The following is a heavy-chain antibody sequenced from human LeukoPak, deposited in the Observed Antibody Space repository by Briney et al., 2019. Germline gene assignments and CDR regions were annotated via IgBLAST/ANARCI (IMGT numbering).Heavy chain of an antibody. Sequence: SETLSLTCAVYGGSFSGYYWSRIRQPPGKGLEWIGEINHSGSTNYNPSLKSRATISVDTSKNQSPLKLSSMTAAATTRHYIARGLYRYGNWGQGTLVTVSS. CDR3: ARGLYRYGN. CDR1: GGSFSGYY. J-gene: IGHJ4*02. V-gene: IGHV4-34*01. CDR2: INHSGST. D-gene: IGHD5-18*01.